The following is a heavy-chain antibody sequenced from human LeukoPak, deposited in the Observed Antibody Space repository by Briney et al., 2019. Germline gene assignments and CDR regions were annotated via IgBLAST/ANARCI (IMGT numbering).Heavy chain of an antibody. J-gene: IGHJ6*02. CDR3: AKDVKGYYYYYGMDV. CDR1: GFTFSSYA. V-gene: IGHV3-9*01. Sequence: TGGSLRLSCAASGFTFSSYAMHWVRQAPGKGLEWVSGISWNSGSIGYADSVKGRFTISRDNAKNSLYLQMNSLRAEDTALYYCAKDVKGYYYYYGMDVWGQGTTVTVSS. CDR2: ISWNSGSI.